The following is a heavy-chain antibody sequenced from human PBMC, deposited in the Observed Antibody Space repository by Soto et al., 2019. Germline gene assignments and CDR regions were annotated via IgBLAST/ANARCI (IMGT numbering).Heavy chain of an antibody. J-gene: IGHJ5*02. CDR1: GGSISSYY. Sequence: SETLSLTCTVSGGSISSYYWSWIRQPPGKGLEWIGYTYYSGSTNYNPSLKGRVTISVDTSKNQFSLKLSSVTAADTAVYYCARGIYSSFSNWFDPWGQGTLVTVS. CDR2: TYYSGST. D-gene: IGHD6-6*01. CDR3: ARGIYSSFSNWFDP. V-gene: IGHV4-59*01.